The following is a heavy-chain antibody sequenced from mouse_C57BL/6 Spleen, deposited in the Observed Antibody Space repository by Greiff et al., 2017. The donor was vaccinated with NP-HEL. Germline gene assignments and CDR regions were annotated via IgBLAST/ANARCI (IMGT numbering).Heavy chain of an antibody. V-gene: IGHV1-52*01. CDR3: ARGDYYDYDGCFAY. Sequence: QVQLQQPGAELVRPGSSVKLSCKASGYTFTSYWMHWVKQRPIQGLEWIGNIDPSDSETHYNQKFKDKATLTVDKSSSTAYMQLSSLTSEDSAVYYCARGDYYDYDGCFAYWGQGTLVTVSA. CDR1: GYTFTSYW. J-gene: IGHJ3*01. D-gene: IGHD2-4*01. CDR2: IDPSDSET.